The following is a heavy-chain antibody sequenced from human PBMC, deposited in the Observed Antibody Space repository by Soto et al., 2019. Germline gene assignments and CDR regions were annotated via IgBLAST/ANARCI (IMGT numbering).Heavy chain of an antibody. D-gene: IGHD3-22*01. J-gene: IGHJ6*02. CDR2: IYSGGST. Sequence: GGSLTLSCAASGFTVSSKYTSWVRQAPGRGLEWVSVIYSGGSTYYADSVKGRYTISRDNSMNTLYLQMNGLRAEDTAVYYCARVKGDSRRYYYYGMDVWGQGTTVTVSS. CDR1: GFTVSSKY. V-gene: IGHV3-53*01. CDR3: ARVKGDSRRYYYYGMDV.